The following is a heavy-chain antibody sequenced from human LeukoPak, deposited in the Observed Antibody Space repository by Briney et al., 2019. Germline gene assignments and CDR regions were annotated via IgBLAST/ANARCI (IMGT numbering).Heavy chain of an antibody. J-gene: IGHJ4*02. D-gene: IGHD1-7*01. V-gene: IGHV4-4*07. CDR3: ARGIGTTNFDY. CDR1: GDSTNGYY. Sequence: SETLSLTCTVSGDSTNGYYRSWIRQPAGEGLEWIGRIYTSGTTNYNPSLKSRVTMSVDTSKTQFSLRLISVTAADTAVYYCARGIGTTNFDYWGQGALVTVSS. CDR2: IYTSGTT.